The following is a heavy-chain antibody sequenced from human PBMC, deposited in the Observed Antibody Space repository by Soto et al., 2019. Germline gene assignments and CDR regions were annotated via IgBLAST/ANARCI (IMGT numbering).Heavy chain of an antibody. D-gene: IGHD6-13*01. CDR2: IYYSGST. CDR1: GGSISSGGYY. J-gene: IGHJ5*02. CDR3: PRADSSSWYTHPFDH. V-gene: IGHV4-31*03. Sequence: SETLSLTCTVSGGSISSGGYYWSWIRQHPGKGLEWIGYIYYSGSTYYNPSLKSRVTISVDTSKNQFSLKLSSVTAADTAVYNCPRADSSSWYTHPFDHRGQGILVTVS.